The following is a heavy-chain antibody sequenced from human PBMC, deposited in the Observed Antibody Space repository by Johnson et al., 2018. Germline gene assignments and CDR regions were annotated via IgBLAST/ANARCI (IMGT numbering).Heavy chain of an antibody. V-gene: IGHV3-33*06. D-gene: IGHD4-17*01. CDR2: IWYDGSDI. J-gene: IGHJ3*02. Sequence: QVQLVQSGGGVVQPGKSLRLSCAASGFTFSSNNMHWVRPAPGKGLEWVAVIWYDGSDIYYSDSVKGRFTIFKDNSKNTLYLQMNSLRAEDTAVFYCAKEPSGDGGAFHIWGQGTMVTVAS. CDR3: AKEPSGDGGAFHI. CDR1: GFTFSSNN.